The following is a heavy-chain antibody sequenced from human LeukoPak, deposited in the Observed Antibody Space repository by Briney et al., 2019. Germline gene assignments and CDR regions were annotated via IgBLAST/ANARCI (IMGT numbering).Heavy chain of an antibody. CDR1: GFTFSSYS. V-gene: IGHV3-21*01. D-gene: IGHD1-26*01. CDR3: AVVGATEYFQH. Sequence: GGSLRLSCAASGFTFSSYSMNWVRQAPGKGLEWVSSISSSSSYIYYADSVKGRFTISRDNAKNSLYLQMNSLRAEDTAVYYCAVVGATEYFQHWGQGTLVTVSS. J-gene: IGHJ1*01. CDR2: ISSSSSYI.